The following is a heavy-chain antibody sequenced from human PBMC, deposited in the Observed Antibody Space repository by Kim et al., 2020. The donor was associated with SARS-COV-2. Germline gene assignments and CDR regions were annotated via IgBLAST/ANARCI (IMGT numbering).Heavy chain of an antibody. J-gene: IGHJ4*02. Sequence: SETLSLTCTVSGGSISSGDYYWSWIRQPPGKGLEWIGYIYYSGSTYYNPSLKSRVTISVDTSKNQFSLKLSSVTAADTAVYYCASGPSLGHDDYWGQGTLVTVSS. V-gene: IGHV4-30-4*02. CDR1: GGSISSGDYY. CDR2: IYYSGST. CDR3: ASGPSLGHDDY.